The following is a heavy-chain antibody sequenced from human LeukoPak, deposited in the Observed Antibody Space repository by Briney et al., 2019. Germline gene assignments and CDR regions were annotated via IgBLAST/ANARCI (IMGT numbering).Heavy chain of an antibody. Sequence: GGSLRLSCAAFKFSFDDYAMHWVRQAPGKGLEWVSLISGDGGGTYYADSVKGRFTISRDNSKNSLYLQMDSLRSEDTALYYCAKDPATRDGHGAWFDPWGQGTLVTVSS. J-gene: IGHJ5*02. D-gene: IGHD5-24*01. V-gene: IGHV3-43*02. CDR1: KFSFDDYA. CDR3: AKDPATRDGHGAWFDP. CDR2: ISGDGGGT.